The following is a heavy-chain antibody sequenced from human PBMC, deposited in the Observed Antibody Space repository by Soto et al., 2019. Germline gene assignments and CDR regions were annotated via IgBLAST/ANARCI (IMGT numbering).Heavy chain of an antibody. Sequence: LRLSCAASGFTFISHAMSWVRQAPGKGLEWVSVLSGSGGSTYYADSVRGRFTISRDNSKNTLFLQMNNLRAADTAIYYCAKHYSDNNGLDLWGQGTLVTVSS. J-gene: IGHJ5*02. CDR3: AKHYSDNNGLDL. D-gene: IGHD3-22*01. V-gene: IGHV3-23*01. CDR1: GFTFISHA. CDR2: LSGSGGST.